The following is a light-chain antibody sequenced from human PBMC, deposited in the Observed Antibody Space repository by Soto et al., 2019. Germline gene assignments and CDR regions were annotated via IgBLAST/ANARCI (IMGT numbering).Light chain of an antibody. Sequence: DIQLTQSPSFLSASVGDRVTITCRASQGIDTYLAWYQQKPGKAPKLLIYAASFLQSGVPSRLSGSGSGTEFTLTISSLQPEDFAAYYCQQLNTYPFIFGQGTRLEIK. CDR2: AAS. CDR3: QQLNTYPFI. V-gene: IGKV1-9*01. CDR1: QGIDTY. J-gene: IGKJ5*01.